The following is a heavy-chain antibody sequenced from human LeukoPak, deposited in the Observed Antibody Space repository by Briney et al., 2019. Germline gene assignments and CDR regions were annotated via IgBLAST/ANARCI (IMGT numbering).Heavy chain of an antibody. CDR2: INHSGST. Sequence: SGTLSLTCTVSGGSISSSNWWSWVRQPPGKGLEWIGEINHSGSTNYNPSLKSRVTISVDTSKNQFSLKLSSVTAADTAVYYCARLSGWPPFDYWGQGTLVTVS. D-gene: IGHD6-19*01. J-gene: IGHJ4*02. V-gene: IGHV4-4*02. CDR1: GGSISSSNW. CDR3: ARLSGWPPFDY.